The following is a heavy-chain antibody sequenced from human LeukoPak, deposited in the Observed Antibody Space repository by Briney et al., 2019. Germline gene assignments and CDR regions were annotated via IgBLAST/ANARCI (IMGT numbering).Heavy chain of an antibody. Sequence: GASVKVSCKASGYTFTGYYMHWVRQAPGQGLEWMGFINPSGGSTSYAQKFQGRFTMTRDTSTSAVYMELNSLRSEDTAMYYCARNVGSGLDYWGQGTLVSVSS. J-gene: IGHJ4*02. CDR2: INPSGGST. D-gene: IGHD1-26*01. V-gene: IGHV1-46*01. CDR3: ARNVGSGLDY. CDR1: GYTFTGYY.